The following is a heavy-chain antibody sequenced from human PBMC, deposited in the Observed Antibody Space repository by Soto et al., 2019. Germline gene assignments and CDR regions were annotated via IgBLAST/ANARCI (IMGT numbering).Heavy chain of an antibody. CDR1: GYTFTSYY. CDR3: ARDMAVAGRYYYYYDMDV. CDR2: INPSGGST. D-gene: IGHD6-19*01. Sequence: ASVKVSCKASGYTFTSYYMHWVRQAPGQGLEWMGIINPSGGSTSYAQKFQGRVTMTGDTSTSTVYMELSSLRSEDTAVYYCARDMAVAGRYYYYYDMDVWGQGTTVTVSS. V-gene: IGHV1-46*01. J-gene: IGHJ6*02.